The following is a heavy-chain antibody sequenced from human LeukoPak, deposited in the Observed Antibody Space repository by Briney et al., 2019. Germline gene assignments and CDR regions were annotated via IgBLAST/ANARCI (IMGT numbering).Heavy chain of an antibody. CDR3: ARGPGMATIKD. D-gene: IGHD5-24*01. Sequence: PSETLSLTCTVSGYSISSGYYWGWIRQPPGKGLEWIGSIYHSGSTYYNPSLKSRVTISVDTSKNQFSLNLSSVTAADTAVYYCARGPGMATIKDWGQGILVTVSS. V-gene: IGHV4-38-2*02. J-gene: IGHJ4*02. CDR1: GYSISSGYY. CDR2: IYHSGST.